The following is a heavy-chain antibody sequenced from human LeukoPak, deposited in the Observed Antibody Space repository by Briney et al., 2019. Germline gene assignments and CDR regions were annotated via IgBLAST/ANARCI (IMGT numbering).Heavy chain of an antibody. CDR1: GYTFTSYY. CDR2: INPSGGST. J-gene: IGHJ3*02. CDR3: ARDPSEWEPGDI. V-gene: IGHV1-46*01. Sequence: ASVKVSCKASGYTFTSYYRHWVRQTPGQGLEWMGIINPSGGSTSYAQKFQGRVTMTRDTSTSTVYMELSSLRSEDTAVYYCARDPSEWEPGDIWGQGTMVTVSS. D-gene: IGHD1-26*01.